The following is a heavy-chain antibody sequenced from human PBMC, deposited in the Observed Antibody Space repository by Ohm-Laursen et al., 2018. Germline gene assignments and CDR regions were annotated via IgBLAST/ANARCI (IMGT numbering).Heavy chain of an antibody. CDR1: GFTFSGYG. D-gene: IGHD2-15*01. CDR3: ARERRNSVVVYDMDV. Sequence: SLRLSCAASGFTFSGYGMHWVRQAPGKGLEWVAIIWYDGRNTYYADSVKGRFTISRDNSNNILYLQMNSLRAEDTAVYYCARERRNSVVVYDMDVWGQGTTVTVSS. J-gene: IGHJ6*02. CDR2: IWYDGRNT. V-gene: IGHV3-33*01.